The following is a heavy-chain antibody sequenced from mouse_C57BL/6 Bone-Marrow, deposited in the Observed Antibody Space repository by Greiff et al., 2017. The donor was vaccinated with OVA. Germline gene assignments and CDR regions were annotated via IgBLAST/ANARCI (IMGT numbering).Heavy chain of an antibody. D-gene: IGHD3-3*01. CDR1: GYTFTDYY. CDR2: IYPGSGNT. V-gene: IGHV1-76*01. CDR3: ASGGTALLSFDV. J-gene: IGHJ1*03. Sequence: VQLQQSGAELVRPGASVKLSCKASGYTFTDYYINWVKQRPGQGLEWIARIYPGSGNTYYNEKFKGKATLTAEKSSSTAYMQLSSLTSEDSAVYFCASGGTALLSFDVWGTGTTVTVSS.